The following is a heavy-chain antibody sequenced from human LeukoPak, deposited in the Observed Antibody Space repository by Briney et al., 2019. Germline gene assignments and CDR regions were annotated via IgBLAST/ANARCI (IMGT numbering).Heavy chain of an antibody. CDR2: ISAYNGNT. CDR3: ARDDGSGWYYGY. CDR1: GYTFTSYG. D-gene: IGHD6-19*01. J-gene: IGHJ4*02. Sequence: GASVKVSCKASGYTFTSYGISWVRQAPGQGREWWGWISAYNGNTNYAQKLQCRVAMTTDTSTSTAYMELRSLRSDDTAVYYCARDDGSGWYYGYWGQGTLVTVSS. V-gene: IGHV1-18*01.